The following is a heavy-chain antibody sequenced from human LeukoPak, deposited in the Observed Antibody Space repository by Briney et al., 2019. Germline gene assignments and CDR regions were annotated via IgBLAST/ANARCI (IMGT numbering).Heavy chain of an antibody. Sequence: GGSLRLSCAASGFTLSSYSMNWVRQAPGKGLEWVSYISSSSSTIYYADSVKGRFTISRDNAKNSLYLQMNSLRAEDTAVYYCARDGRLLWFGELFTYWGQGTLVTVSS. J-gene: IGHJ4*02. CDR1: GFTLSSYS. CDR3: ARDGRLLWFGELFTY. D-gene: IGHD3-10*01. CDR2: ISSSSSTI. V-gene: IGHV3-48*01.